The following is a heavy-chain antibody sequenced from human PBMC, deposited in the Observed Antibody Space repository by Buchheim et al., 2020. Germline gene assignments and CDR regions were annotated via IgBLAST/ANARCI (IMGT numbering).Heavy chain of an antibody. V-gene: IGHV3-21*01. CDR3: ARDSGGTYYEFWSGYPSAYYYYMDV. D-gene: IGHD3-3*01. CDR2: ISSSSSYI. J-gene: IGHJ6*03. CDR1: GFTFSSYS. Sequence: EVQLVESGGGLVKPGGSLRLSCAASGFTFSSYSMNWVRQAPGKGLEWVSSISSSSSYIYYADSVKGRFTISRDNAKNSLYLQMNSQRAEDTAVYYCARDSGGTYYEFWSGYPSAYYYYMDVGGKGTT.